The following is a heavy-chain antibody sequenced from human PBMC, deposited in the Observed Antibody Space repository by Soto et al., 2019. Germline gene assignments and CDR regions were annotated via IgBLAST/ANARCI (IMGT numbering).Heavy chain of an antibody. CDR3: ARDRIVLVPATAGMDV. Sequence: ESGGGVVQPGRSLRLSCAASGFTFSSYGMHWVRQAPGKGLEWVAVIWYDGSNKYYADSVKGRFTISRDNSKNTLYLQMNSLRAEDTAVYYCARDRIVLVPATAGMDVWGQGTTVTVSS. D-gene: IGHD2-2*01. V-gene: IGHV3-33*01. CDR1: GFTFSSYG. CDR2: IWYDGSNK. J-gene: IGHJ6*02.